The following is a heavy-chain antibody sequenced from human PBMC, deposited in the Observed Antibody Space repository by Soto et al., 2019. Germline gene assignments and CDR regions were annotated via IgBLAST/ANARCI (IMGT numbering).Heavy chain of an antibody. CDR1: GYPVTAYY. D-gene: IGHD3-3*01. CDR2: INPATGAA. V-gene: IGHV1-2*02. Sequence: QLHLVQSGAVVKKPGASVTVSCSASGYPVTAYYMHWVRQAPGRGLEWIVGINPATGAAKYTQTFQGRVTMTRDTSTCTVFMEPSGLTSEDTAVFYCARGGGVGVAGSAAFDMWGQGTLVTVSS. J-gene: IGHJ3*02. CDR3: ARGGGVGVAGSAAFDM.